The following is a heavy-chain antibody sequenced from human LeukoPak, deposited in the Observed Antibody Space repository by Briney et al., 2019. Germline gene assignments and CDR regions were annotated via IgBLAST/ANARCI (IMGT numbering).Heavy chain of an antibody. J-gene: IGHJ4*02. Sequence: PGGSLRLSCAASGFTVSRNYMSWVRQAPGKGLEWVSVIYSGGSTYYADSVKGRFTISRDNSKNTLYVQVNSLGTEDTAAYYCAKGSYYDSSGSFYFDYWGQGTLVTVSS. CDR1: GFTVSRNY. D-gene: IGHD3-22*01. V-gene: IGHV3-53*01. CDR2: IYSGGST. CDR3: AKGSYYDSSGSFYFDY.